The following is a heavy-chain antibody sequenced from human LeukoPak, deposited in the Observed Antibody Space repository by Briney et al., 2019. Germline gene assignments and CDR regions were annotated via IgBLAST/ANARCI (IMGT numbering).Heavy chain of an antibody. CDR3: ARHFTVVGALDAFDI. J-gene: IGHJ3*02. CDR1: GYSFTNYW. D-gene: IGHD4-23*01. Sequence: GESLKISCKGSGYSFTNYWIGWVRQMPGKGLEWMGIIYPGDSDTRYSPSFQGQVTISADKSISTAYLQWSSLKASDTAMYYCARHFTVVGALDAFDIWGQGTMVTVSS. V-gene: IGHV5-51*01. CDR2: IYPGDSDT.